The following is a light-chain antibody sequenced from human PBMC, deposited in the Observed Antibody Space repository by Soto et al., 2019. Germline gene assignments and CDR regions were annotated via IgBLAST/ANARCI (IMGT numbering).Light chain of an antibody. CDR2: AAS. J-gene: IGKJ1*01. V-gene: IGKV1-6*02. Sequence: AIQMTQSPSSLAGSVGDRLTITCRASQDIGNDLGWYQQKPGKAPKLLIYAASSLQSGVSSRFSGSGSGTEFTLTISSLQPEDFATYYCLQVFNFPRAFGQGTKVGIK. CDR1: QDIGND. CDR3: LQVFNFPRA.